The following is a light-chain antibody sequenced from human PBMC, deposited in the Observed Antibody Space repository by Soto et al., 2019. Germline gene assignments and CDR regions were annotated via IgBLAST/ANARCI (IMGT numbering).Light chain of an antibody. CDR3: QQSYSTPFS. CDR1: QSISSY. CDR2: AAS. J-gene: IGKJ3*01. V-gene: IGKV1-39*01. Sequence: DIRMTQSPSSLSASVGDRVTITCRASQSISSYLNWYQQKPGKAPKLLIYAASILKSGVTSRFSGSGSGTDFTITISSLQPDDFATYSCQQSYSTPFSFGPGTKVDIK.